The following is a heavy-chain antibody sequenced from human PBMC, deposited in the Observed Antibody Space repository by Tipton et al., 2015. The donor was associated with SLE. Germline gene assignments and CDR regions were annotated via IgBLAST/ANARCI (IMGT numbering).Heavy chain of an antibody. D-gene: IGHD7-27*01. J-gene: IGHJ4*02. CDR3: ARIQMGTHYFGS. Sequence: TLSLTCPVSAASISTSYWSWIRQAPGKGLEWIAYIYQNGGTSYNPSLRSRVTISIDTSKKQFSLKVRSVSAADMAVYYCARIQMGTHYFGSWGQGILVTVSS. CDR1: AASISTSY. CDR2: IYQNGGT. V-gene: IGHV4-59*01.